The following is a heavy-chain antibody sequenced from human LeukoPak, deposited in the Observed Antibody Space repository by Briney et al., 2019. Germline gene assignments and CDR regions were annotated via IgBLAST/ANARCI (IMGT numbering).Heavy chain of an antibody. CDR3: ARRHNSGWYSDY. D-gene: IGHD6-19*01. Sequence: GESLKISFQGSGYSFSSSWIAWVRQMPGKGLEWMGIIYPGDSDTRYSPSFQGQVTISADKSISTAYLQWSSLKASDTAIYYCARRHNSGWYSDYWGQGTLVTVSS. CDR2: IYPGDSDT. CDR1: GYSFSSSW. V-gene: IGHV5-51*01. J-gene: IGHJ4*02.